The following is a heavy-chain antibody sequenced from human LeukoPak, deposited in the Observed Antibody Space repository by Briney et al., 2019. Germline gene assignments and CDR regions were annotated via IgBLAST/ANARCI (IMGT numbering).Heavy chain of an antibody. CDR1: GYTFTGYY. CDR2: INPSGGST. J-gene: IGHJ5*02. D-gene: IGHD2-8*01. CDR3: ARDSMVSYDRNWFDP. Sequence: ASVKVSCKASGYTFTGYYMHWVRQAPGQGLEWMGIINPSGGSTSYAQKFQGRVTMTRDMSTSTVYMELSSLRSEDTAVYYCARDSMVSYDRNWFDPWGQGTLVTVSS. V-gene: IGHV1-46*01.